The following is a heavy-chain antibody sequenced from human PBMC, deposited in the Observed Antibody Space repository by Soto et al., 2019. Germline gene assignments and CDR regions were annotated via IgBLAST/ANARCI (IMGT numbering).Heavy chain of an antibody. CDR1: GFTFSSYW. D-gene: IGHD3-3*01. J-gene: IGHJ6*02. CDR3: VREYTMTIGGVIIYYGMDV. V-gene: IGHV3-74*01. Sequence: GGSLRLSCAASGFTFSSYWMHWVRQAPGKGLVWVSRINSDGSSTTYADSVKGRFTISRDNAKNTLYLQMNSLRAEDTAVYYCVREYTMTIGGVIIYYGMDVWGQGTTVTVSS. CDR2: INSDGSST.